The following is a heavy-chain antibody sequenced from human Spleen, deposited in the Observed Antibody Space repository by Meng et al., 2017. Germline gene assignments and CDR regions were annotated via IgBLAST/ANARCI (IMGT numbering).Heavy chain of an antibody. CDR1: GFTFDDYA. D-gene: IGHD5-12*01. J-gene: IGHJ3*02. Sequence: GGSLRLSCAASGFTFDDYAMHWVRQAPGKGLEWVSGISWNSGSIGYADSVKGRFTISRDNAKNSLYLQMNSLRAEDTALYYCAKALIVATTVGDAFDIWGQGTMATVSS. CDR3: AKALIVATTVGDAFDI. V-gene: IGHV3-9*01. CDR2: ISWNSGSI.